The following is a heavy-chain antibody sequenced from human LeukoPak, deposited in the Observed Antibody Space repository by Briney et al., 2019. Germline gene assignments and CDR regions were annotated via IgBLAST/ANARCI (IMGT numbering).Heavy chain of an antibody. CDR1: GFTFSSYG. J-gene: IGHJ5*02. CDR2: ISYDGSNK. D-gene: IGHD2-21*02. Sequence: GGSLRLSCAASGFTFSSYGMHWVRQAPGKGLEWVAVISYDGSNKYYADSVKGRFTISRDNSKNTLYLQMNSLRAEDTAVYYCAKDKSEVVTAWFDPWGQGTLVTVSS. V-gene: IGHV3-30*18. CDR3: AKDKSEVVTAWFDP.